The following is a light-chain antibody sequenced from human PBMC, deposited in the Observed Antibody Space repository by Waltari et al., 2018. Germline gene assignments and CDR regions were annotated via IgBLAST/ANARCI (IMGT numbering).Light chain of an antibody. Sequence: QSVLTQPPSISGAPWQKVTIPCPGGSSNFGSGYELPWYQQFPGAPPKRLIFRNTNRASGVPGRFSASKSGTSASLAIVGLQSEDEGVYYCQSFDSSLSASVFGGGTKLTVL. J-gene: IGLJ3*02. CDR2: RNT. CDR1: SSNFGSGYE. CDR3: QSFDSSLSASV. V-gene: IGLV1-40*01.